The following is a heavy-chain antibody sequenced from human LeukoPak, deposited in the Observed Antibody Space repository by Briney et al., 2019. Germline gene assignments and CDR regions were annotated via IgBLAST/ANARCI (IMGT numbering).Heavy chain of an antibody. CDR1: GFTFDDYG. V-gene: IGHV3-49*03. CDR2: IRSKAYGGTT. D-gene: IGHD4-17*01. CDR3: TRWGPTVSFDY. J-gene: IGHJ4*02. Sequence: PGGSLRLSCTASGFTFDDYGMSWIRQAPGKGLEWVGFIRSKAYGGTTEYAASVKGRFTISRDDSKSIAYLQMNSLKIEDTAVYYCTRWGPTVSFDYWGQGTLVTVSS.